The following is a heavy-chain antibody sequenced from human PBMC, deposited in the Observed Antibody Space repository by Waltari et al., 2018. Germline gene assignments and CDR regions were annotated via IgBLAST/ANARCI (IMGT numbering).Heavy chain of an antibody. Sequence: VLLVLSGAEVRTPWPSGNVACKASGGPFAACGISCVRLVPGQRREWLGVIIPIFGIPDYSQKFQDRRTMTADESTSTAFMELSRLTSEDTAIYFCATHKLGISQHYYHMGAWGKGTTVTISS. CDR3: ATHKLGISQHYYHMGA. J-gene: IGHJ6*03. CDR1: GGPFAACG. D-gene: IGHD7-27*01. V-gene: IGHV1-69*12. CDR2: IIPIFGIP.